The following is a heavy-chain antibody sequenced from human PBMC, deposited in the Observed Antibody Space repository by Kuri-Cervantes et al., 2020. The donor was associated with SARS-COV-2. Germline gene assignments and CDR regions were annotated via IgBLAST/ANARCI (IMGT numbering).Heavy chain of an antibody. CDR2: INPSGGST. V-gene: IGHV1-46*01. D-gene: IGHD1-20*01. J-gene: IGHJ3*02. Sequence: ASVKVSCKASGYTFTSYGISWVRQAPGQGLEWMGIINPSGGSTSYAQKFQGRVTMTRDTSTSTVYMELSSLRSEDTAVYYCARVLGTNWNDAGDAFDIWGQGTMVTVSS. CDR3: ARVLGTNWNDAGDAFDI. CDR1: GYTFTSYG.